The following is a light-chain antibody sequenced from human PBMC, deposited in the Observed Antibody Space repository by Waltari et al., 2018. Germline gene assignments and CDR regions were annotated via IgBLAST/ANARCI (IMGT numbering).Light chain of an antibody. CDR3: ATWDDTLSGPRV. J-gene: IGLJ3*02. V-gene: IGLV1-47*01. Sequence: QSVLTQPPSVSGTPGQRVTISCSGTTSNIGSNSVYWYQQLPGTAPKLLIYRNYQRPSGVPTRFSGSRSDTSASLAISGLQSEDEADYYCATWDDTLSGPRVFGGGTRLTVL. CDR2: RNY. CDR1: TSNIGSNS.